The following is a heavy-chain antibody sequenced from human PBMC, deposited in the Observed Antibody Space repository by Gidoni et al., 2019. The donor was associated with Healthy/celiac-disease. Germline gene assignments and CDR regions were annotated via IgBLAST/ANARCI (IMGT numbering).Heavy chain of an antibody. J-gene: IGHJ4*02. V-gene: IGHV3-21*01. CDR1: GFTFSSYS. D-gene: IGHD3-10*01. CDR2: ISSSSSYI. Sequence: EVQLVESGGGLVKPGGSLRLSCAASGFTFSSYSMNWVRQAPGKGLEWVSSISSSSSYIYYADSVKGRFTISRDNAKNSLYLQMNSLRAEDTAVYYCARARARFGELSEFDYWGQGTLVTVSS. CDR3: ARARARFGELSEFDY.